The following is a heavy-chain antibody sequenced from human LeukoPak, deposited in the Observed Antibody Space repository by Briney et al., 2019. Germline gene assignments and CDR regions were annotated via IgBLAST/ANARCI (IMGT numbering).Heavy chain of an antibody. V-gene: IGHV4-39*01. CDR1: GGSISSSSYY. J-gene: IGHJ6*03. Sequence: SETLSLTCTVSGGSISSSSYYWGWIRQPPGKGLEWIGSVYYSGSTYYNPSLKGRVTISVDTSKNQFSLKLSSVTAADTAVYYCARTYGLWTYYYYYMDVWGKGTTVTVSS. D-gene: IGHD5-18*01. CDR3: ARTYGLWTYYYYYMDV. CDR2: VYYSGST.